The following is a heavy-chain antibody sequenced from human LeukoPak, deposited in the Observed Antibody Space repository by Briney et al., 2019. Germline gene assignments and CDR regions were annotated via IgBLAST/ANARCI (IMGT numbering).Heavy chain of an antibody. CDR1: GGSISSGGYY. D-gene: IGHD6-13*01. CDR2: IYHSGST. V-gene: IGHV4-30-2*01. Sequence: SETLSLTCTVSGGSISSGGYYWSWIRQPPGKGLEWIGYIYHSGSTYYNPSLKSRVTISVDRSKNQFSLKLSSVTAADTAVYYCARDQVAAPRTFDYWGQGTLVTVSS. J-gene: IGHJ4*02. CDR3: ARDQVAAPRTFDY.